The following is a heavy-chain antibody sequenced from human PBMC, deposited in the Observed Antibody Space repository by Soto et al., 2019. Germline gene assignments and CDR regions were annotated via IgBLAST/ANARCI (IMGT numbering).Heavy chain of an antibody. V-gene: IGHV3-30*18. Sequence: GGSLRLSCAASGFTFSSYGMHWVRRAPGKGLEWVAVISYDGSNKYYADSVKGRFTISRDNSKNTLYLQMNSLRAEDTAVYYCAKSGAVNLDYWGQGTLVTVSS. D-gene: IGHD4-4*01. CDR1: GFTFSSYG. CDR2: ISYDGSNK. CDR3: AKSGAVNLDY. J-gene: IGHJ4*02.